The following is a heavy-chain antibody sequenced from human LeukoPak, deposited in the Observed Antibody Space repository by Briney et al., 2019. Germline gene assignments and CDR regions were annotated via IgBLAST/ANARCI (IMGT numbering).Heavy chain of an antibody. D-gene: IGHD3-10*01. CDR2: IYPGDSDT. V-gene: IGHV5-51*01. CDR1: GYSFTSYW. CDR3: ARQRTERITMVRGVIVDY. J-gene: IGHJ4*02. Sequence: GESLKISCKGSGYSFTSYWIGWVRQMPEKGLEWMGIIYPGDSDTRYSPSFQGQVTISADKSISTAYQQWSSLKASDTAMYYCARQRTERITMVRGVIVDYWGQGTLVTVSS.